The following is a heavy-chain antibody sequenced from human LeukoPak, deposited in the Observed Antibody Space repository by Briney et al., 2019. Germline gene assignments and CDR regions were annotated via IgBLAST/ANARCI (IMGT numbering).Heavy chain of an antibody. Sequence: PSETLSLTCTVSGGSISSGDYYWGWIRQPPGKGLEWIGYIYYSGSTYYNPSLKSRVTISVDTSKNQFSLKLSSVTAADTAVYYCARGESRVSICHWGQGTLVTVSS. CDR1: GGSISSGDYY. D-gene: IGHD6-13*01. J-gene: IGHJ4*02. CDR3: ARGESRVSICH. CDR2: IYYSGST. V-gene: IGHV4-30-4*01.